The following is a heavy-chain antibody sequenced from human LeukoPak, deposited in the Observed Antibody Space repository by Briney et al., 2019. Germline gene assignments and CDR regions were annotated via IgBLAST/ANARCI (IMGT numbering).Heavy chain of an antibody. V-gene: IGHV3-23*01. D-gene: IGHD5-12*01. J-gene: IGHJ4*02. CDR2: ISGSGASK. CDR3: ARRPVATTDRYFDY. Sequence: GGSLRLSCAVSGFTFSNYAMSWVRQAPGKGLEWVSSISGSGASKYYADSVKGRFTISRDNSKNTLYLQMNSLRADDTAVYYCARRPVATTDRYFDYWGQGTLVTVSS. CDR1: GFTFSNYA.